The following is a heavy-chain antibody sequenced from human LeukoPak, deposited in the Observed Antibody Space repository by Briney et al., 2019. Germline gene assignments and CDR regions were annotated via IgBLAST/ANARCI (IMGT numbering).Heavy chain of an antibody. CDR3: ARDGLIAAAGFDY. CDR2: IKQDGSEK. CDR1: GFTFSSYW. V-gene: IGHV3-7*01. J-gene: IGHJ4*02. D-gene: IGHD6-13*01. Sequence: PGGSLRLSCAASGFTFSSYWMSWVRQAPGKGLEWVANIKQDGSEKYYVDSVKGRFTISRDNAKNSLYLQMNSLRAEDTAVYYCARDGLIAAAGFDYWGQGTLVTVSS.